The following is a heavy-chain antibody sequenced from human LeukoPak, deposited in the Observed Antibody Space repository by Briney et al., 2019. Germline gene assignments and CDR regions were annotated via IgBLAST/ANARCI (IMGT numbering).Heavy chain of an antibody. Sequence: ASVKVSCKASGYTFTGYYMHWVRQAPGQGLEWMGWINPNSGGTNYAQKFQGRVTMTRDTSISTAYMELSRLRSDDTAVYYCARYSGSYSSDFDYWGQGTLVTVSS. J-gene: IGHJ4*02. V-gene: IGHV1-2*02. CDR1: GYTFTGYY. CDR3: ARYSGSYSSDFDY. CDR2: INPNSGGT. D-gene: IGHD1-26*01.